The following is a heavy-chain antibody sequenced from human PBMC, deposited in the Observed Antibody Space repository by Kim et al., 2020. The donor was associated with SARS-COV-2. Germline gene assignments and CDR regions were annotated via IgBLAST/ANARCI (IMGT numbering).Heavy chain of an antibody. J-gene: IGHJ4*02. V-gene: IGHV4-61*01. Sequence: SETLSLTCTVSGGSVSSGSYYWSWIRQPPGKGLEWIGYIYYSGSTNYNPSLKSRVTISVDTSKNQFSLKLSSVTAADTAVYYCARGRVYDILTGYYSRDFDYWGQGTLVTVSS. D-gene: IGHD3-9*01. CDR1: GGSVSSGSYY. CDR3: ARGRVYDILTGYYSRDFDY. CDR2: IYYSGST.